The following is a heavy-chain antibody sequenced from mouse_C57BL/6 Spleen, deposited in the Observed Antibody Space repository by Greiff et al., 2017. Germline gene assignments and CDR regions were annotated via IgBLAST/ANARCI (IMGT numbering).Heavy chain of an antibody. CDR1: GYTFTSYW. V-gene: IGHV1-64*01. Sequence: QVQLQQPGAELVKPGASVKLSCKASGYTFTSYWMHWVKQRPGQGLEWIGMIHPNSGSTNYNEKFKSKATLTVDKSSSTAYMQLSSLTSEDSAVYDCAGLWYYGSSPFAYWGQGTLVTVSA. CDR2: IHPNSGST. CDR3: AGLWYYGSSPFAY. J-gene: IGHJ3*01. D-gene: IGHD1-1*01.